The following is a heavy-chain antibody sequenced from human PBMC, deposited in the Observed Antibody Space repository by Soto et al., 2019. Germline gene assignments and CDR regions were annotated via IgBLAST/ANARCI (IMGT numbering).Heavy chain of an antibody. Sequence: EVQMVQSGGGLVQPGGSLRLSCAASGFTFRNYYMMWVLQAPGKGLEWVGNIKPDGSERHYVDSVKGRFTISRDNAKNSLYLQMDSLRVEDTAVYYCANRNLIWGQGTLVTVSS. V-gene: IGHV3-7*01. J-gene: IGHJ4*02. CDR1: GFTFRNYY. CDR2: IKPDGSER. D-gene: IGHD1-7*01. CDR3: ANRNLI.